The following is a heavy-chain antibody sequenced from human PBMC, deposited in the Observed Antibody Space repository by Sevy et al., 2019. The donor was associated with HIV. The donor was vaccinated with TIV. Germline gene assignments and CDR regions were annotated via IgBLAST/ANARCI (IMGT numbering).Heavy chain of an antibody. V-gene: IGHV3-30*03. CDR2: VSYDGRSK. J-gene: IGHJ6*02. CDR1: GFTFRNFG. CDR3: ARGGSGDYYYYGVDV. Sequence: GSLRLSCVGSGFTFRNFGVHWLRQAPGKGLEWLSVVSYDGRSKYYVDSVKGRFIVSRDNSKNTLYLQMNSLRIEDTAVYYCARGGSGDYYYYGVDVWGQGTTVTVSS. D-gene: IGHD3-10*01.